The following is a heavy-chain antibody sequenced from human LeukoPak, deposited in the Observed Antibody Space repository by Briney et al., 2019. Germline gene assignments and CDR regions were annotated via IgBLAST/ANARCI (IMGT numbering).Heavy chain of an antibody. V-gene: IGHV3-23*01. Sequence: GGSLRLSCAASGFTFSNYAMSWVRQAPGKGLEWVSLIGGSGNNIYYADSVKGRFTISRDNSKNTLYLQMNSLRAEDTAVYYCARGSSSTWYDYWGQGILVTVSS. CDR3: ARGSSSTWYDY. J-gene: IGHJ4*02. CDR1: GFTFSNYA. D-gene: IGHD6-13*01. CDR2: IGGSGNNI.